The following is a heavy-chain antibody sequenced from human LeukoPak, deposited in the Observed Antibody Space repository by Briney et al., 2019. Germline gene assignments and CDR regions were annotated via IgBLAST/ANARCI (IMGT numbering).Heavy chain of an antibody. D-gene: IGHD2-21*02. CDR3: ARDRRTYCGGDCYSGY. V-gene: IGHV1-18*01. Sequence: ASVKVSCKASGYTFTSYXXSWVRQAPGQRLEWMGXXXXYNGNTNYAQKLQGRVTMTTDTSTSTAYMKLRSLRSDDTAVYYCARDRRTYCGGDCYSGYWSQGTLVTVSS. CDR2: XXXYNGNT. CDR1: GYTFTSYX. J-gene: IGHJ4*02.